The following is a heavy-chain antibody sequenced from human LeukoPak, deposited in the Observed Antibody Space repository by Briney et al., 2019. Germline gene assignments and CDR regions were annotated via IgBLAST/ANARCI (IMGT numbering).Heavy chain of an antibody. Sequence: PGGSLRLSCAACGFTLSSYWMSWVRQARGEGGEGVANIKPDGIDKYYVHSVQGRFTIPRDNAKNPLYLQMNSLRAEDTAVYYCARGLTRDYYYYMDVWGKGTTVTVSS. CDR3: ARGLTRDYYYYMDV. CDR2: IKPDGIDK. V-gene: IGHV3-7*01. J-gene: IGHJ6*03. D-gene: IGHD2-21*01. CDR1: GFTLSSYW.